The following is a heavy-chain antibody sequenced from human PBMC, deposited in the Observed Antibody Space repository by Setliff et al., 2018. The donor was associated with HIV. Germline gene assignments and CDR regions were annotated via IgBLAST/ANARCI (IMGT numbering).Heavy chain of an antibody. J-gene: IGHJ3*02. Sequence: SETLSLTCTVSGDSINNYYWSWIRQPPGKGLEWIGYVYSTGSTNSKSSLKSRVTVSVDTSKNQFSLKLSSVTAADTAVYYCARVATGPESFDIWGQGTMVTVSS. CDR3: ARVATGPESFDI. D-gene: IGHD3-9*01. CDR1: GDSINNYY. V-gene: IGHV4-59*01. CDR2: VYSTGST.